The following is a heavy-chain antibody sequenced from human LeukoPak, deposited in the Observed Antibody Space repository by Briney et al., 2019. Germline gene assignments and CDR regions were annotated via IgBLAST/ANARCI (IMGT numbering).Heavy chain of an antibody. CDR2: ISWNSGSI. CDR3: AKARGYDILTGYSYFDY. V-gene: IGHV3-9*03. Sequence: PGGSLRLSCAASGFTFDDSAMHWVRQAPGKGLEWVSGISWNSGSIGYADSVKGRFTISRDNAKNSLYLQMNSLGAEDMALYYCAKARGYDILTGYSYFDYWGQGTLVTVSS. J-gene: IGHJ4*02. D-gene: IGHD3-9*01. CDR1: GFTFDDSA.